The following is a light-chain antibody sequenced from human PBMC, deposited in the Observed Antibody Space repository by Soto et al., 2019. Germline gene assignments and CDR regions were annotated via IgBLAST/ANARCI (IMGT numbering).Light chain of an antibody. CDR3: QQLDSFPLT. CDR2: AAS. V-gene: IGKV1-12*01. Sequence: DIQMTQSPSSVSASLGDRVTITCRASQVIYSWIAWYQQKPGRAPKLLIFAASNLQSGVPVRFSGSGSGTDVILSINSLKNEDVATYDCQQLDSFPLTFGQGTRLEIK. CDR1: QVIYSW. J-gene: IGKJ5*01.